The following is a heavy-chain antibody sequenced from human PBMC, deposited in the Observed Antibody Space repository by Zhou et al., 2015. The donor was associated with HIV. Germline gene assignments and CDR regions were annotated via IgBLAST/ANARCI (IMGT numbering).Heavy chain of an antibody. J-gene: IGHJ4*02. Sequence: QVQLVQSGVEVKQPGASVKVSCKASGDSFTSYSITWVRQAPGLRLEWMGWISTYNGNTHYAXKLQGRVTMTTDTSTSTAYMELRSLRSDDTAVYYCARGLDYYDSGAYYPFYFDYWGQGTLVTVSS. CDR2: ISTYNGNT. D-gene: IGHD3-22*01. CDR3: ARGLDYYDSGAYYPFYFDY. CDR1: GDSFTSYS. V-gene: IGHV1-18*01.